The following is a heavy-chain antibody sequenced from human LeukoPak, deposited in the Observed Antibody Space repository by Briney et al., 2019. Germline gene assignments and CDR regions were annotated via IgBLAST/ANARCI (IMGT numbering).Heavy chain of an antibody. J-gene: IGHJ4*02. Sequence: SETLSLTCTVSGYSISSGYYWGWILQPPGKGLEWIVSIYHSGSTYYNPSLKSRVTISVDTSKNQFSLKLSSVTAADTAVYYCARDIAAAGTGDYWGQGTLVTVSS. V-gene: IGHV4-38-2*02. CDR3: ARDIAAAGTGDY. CDR1: GYSISSGYY. CDR2: IYHSGST. D-gene: IGHD6-13*01.